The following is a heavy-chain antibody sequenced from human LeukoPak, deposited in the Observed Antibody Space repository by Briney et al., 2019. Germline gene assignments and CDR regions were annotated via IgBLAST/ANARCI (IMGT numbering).Heavy chain of an antibody. J-gene: IGHJ3*02. V-gene: IGHV3-23*01. CDR2: ISGSGGST. D-gene: IGHD2-2*01. Sequence: GGSLRLSCAASGFTFSSYAMSWVRQAPGKGLEWVSAISGSGGSTYYADSVKGRFTISRDNSKNTLYLQMNSLRAEDTAVYYCAKGLVGLVPAADAFDIWGQGTMVTVSS. CDR1: GFTFSSYA. CDR3: AKGLVGLVPAADAFDI.